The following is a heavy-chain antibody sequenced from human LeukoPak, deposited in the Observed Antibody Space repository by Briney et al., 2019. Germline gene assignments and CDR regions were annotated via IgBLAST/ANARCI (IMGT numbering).Heavy chain of an antibody. CDR3: ARALITMVRGVIINWFDP. CDR2: MNPNSGNT. CDR1: GYTFTSYD. Sequence: ASVKVSCKASGYTFTSYDINWVRQATGQGLGWMGWMNPNSGNTGYAQKFQGRVTMTRNTSISTAYMELSSLRSEDTAVYYCARALITMVRGVIINWFDPWGQGTLVTVSS. J-gene: IGHJ5*02. V-gene: IGHV1-8*01. D-gene: IGHD3-10*01.